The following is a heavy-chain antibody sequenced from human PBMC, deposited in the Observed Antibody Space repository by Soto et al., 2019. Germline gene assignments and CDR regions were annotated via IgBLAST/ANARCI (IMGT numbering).Heavy chain of an antibody. J-gene: IGHJ6*02. Sequence: QVQLVQSGAEVKKPGSSVKVSCKASGGTFSSYAISWVRQAPGQGLEWMGGIIPICGTANYAQKFQGRVTITAVDATGTAYMELRSLGSDDAAVYYCARNTDYYGSGGRHPYYYGMDVWGQGTTVVFSS. V-gene: IGHV1-69*12. CDR2: IIPICGTA. D-gene: IGHD3-10*01. CDR3: ARNTDYYGSGGRHPYYYGMDV. CDR1: GGTFSSYA.